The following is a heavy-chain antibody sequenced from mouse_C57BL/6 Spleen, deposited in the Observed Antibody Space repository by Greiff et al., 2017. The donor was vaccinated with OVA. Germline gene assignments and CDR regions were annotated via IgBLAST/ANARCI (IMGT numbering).Heavy chain of an antibody. D-gene: IGHD1-1*01. Sequence: VQLKESGPELVKPGASVKISCKASGYAFSSSWMNWVKQRPGKGLEWIGRIYPGDGDTNYNGKFKGKATLTADKSSSTAYMQLSSLTSEDSAVYFCARGFVTKGWYFDVWGTGTTVTVSS. CDR2: IYPGDGDT. V-gene: IGHV1-82*01. CDR1: GYAFSSSW. CDR3: ARGFVTKGWYFDV. J-gene: IGHJ1*03.